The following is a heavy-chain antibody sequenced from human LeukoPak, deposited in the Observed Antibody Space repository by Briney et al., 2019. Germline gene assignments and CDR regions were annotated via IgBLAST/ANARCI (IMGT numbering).Heavy chain of an antibody. CDR3: ARPAVTATPYFAC. J-gene: IGHJ4*02. CDR1: GYSFTRYW. V-gene: IGHV5-51*01. D-gene: IGHD2-15*01. CDR2: IHAGDSDT. Sequence: GESLKISCKGAGYSFTRYWIGWVRQMPGEGLEWMGIIHAGDSDTTSRPSLQGQVSISADKSISTAYMQSSSLKASHTAIYDCARPAVTATPYFACSGQGTLVTAYS.